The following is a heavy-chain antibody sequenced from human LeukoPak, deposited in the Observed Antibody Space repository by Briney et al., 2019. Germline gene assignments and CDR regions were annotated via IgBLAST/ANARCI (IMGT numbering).Heavy chain of an antibody. D-gene: IGHD4-23*01. J-gene: IGHJ5*02. Sequence: ASVKVSCKASGYTFNDYYMHWVRQAPGQGLEWMGWINPSSGGTNYAQKFQGRVTMTRDTSINIDYMELSSLRSDDTAVYYCARDLNGGNSAWGQGTLVTVSS. V-gene: IGHV1-2*02. CDR1: GYTFNDYY. CDR2: INPSSGGT. CDR3: ARDLNGGNSA.